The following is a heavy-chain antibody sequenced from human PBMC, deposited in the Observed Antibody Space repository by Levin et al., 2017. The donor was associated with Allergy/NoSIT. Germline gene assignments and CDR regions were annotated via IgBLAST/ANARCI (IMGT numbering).Heavy chain of an antibody. V-gene: IGHV1-18*01. CDR3: ARFRRLHLPAAIRPDHYYYYGMDV. D-gene: IGHD2-2*01. CDR1: GYTFTSYG. Sequence: VASVKVSCKASGYTFTSYGISWVRQAPGQGLEWMGWISAYNGNTNYAQKLQGRVTMTTDTCTSTAYMELRSLRSDDTAVYYCARFRRLHLPAAIRPDHYYYYGMDVWGQGTTVTVSS. J-gene: IGHJ6*02. CDR2: ISAYNGNT.